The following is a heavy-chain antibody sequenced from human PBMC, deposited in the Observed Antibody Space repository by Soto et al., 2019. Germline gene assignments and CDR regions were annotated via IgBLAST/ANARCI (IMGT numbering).Heavy chain of an antibody. CDR1: GGTFSSYT. CDR2: IIPILGIA. CDR3: ASYSGSYQDYGMDV. D-gene: IGHD1-26*01. Sequence: QVQLVQSGAEVKKPGSSVKVSCKASGGTFSSYTISWVRQAPGQGLEWMGRIIPILGIANYAQKFQGRVTITAGKSTSTAYMELSSLRSEDTAVYYCASYSGSYQDYGMDVWGQGTTVTVSS. V-gene: IGHV1-69*02. J-gene: IGHJ6*02.